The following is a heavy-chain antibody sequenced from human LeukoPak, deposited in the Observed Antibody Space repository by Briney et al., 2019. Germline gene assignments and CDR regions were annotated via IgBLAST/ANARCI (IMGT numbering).Heavy chain of an antibody. V-gene: IGHV1-8*01. CDR1: GYTFTSYD. CDR2: MKLNSGNT. CDR3: ARVVDDSRSDYFDY. Sequence: ASVKVSCKASGYTFTSYDINWVRQAPGQGLEWMGWMKLNSGNTGYAQKFQGRVTMTRNTSISTAYMELSSLRSEDTAVYYCARVVDDSRSDYFDYWGQGTLVTVSS. J-gene: IGHJ4*02. D-gene: IGHD3-22*01.